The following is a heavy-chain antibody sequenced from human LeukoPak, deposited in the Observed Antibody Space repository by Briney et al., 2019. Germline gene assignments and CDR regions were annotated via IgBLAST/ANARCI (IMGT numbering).Heavy chain of an antibody. Sequence: SVTLSFKASGGTFSSYTISWVRQAPGPGLEWMGRIIPILGIANYAQKFQGRITITEDESTITAYMELSSLRSEDTAVYYCAMVLRTAMVMYYFDYWGKGTLVTVSS. V-gene: IGHV1-69*02. CDR3: AMVLRTAMVMYYFDY. CDR2: IIPILGIA. D-gene: IGHD5-18*01. CDR1: GGTFSSYT. J-gene: IGHJ4*02.